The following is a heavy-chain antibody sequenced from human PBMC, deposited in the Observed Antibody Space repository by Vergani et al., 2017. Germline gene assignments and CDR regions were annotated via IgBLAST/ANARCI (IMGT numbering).Heavy chain of an antibody. CDR2: IYPGDSDT. V-gene: IGHV5-51*01. CDR1: GYSFTSYW. CDR3: ARAPGRYCRGVSCYSYYYYGMDV. D-gene: IGHD2-15*01. Sequence: EVQLVQSGAEVKKPGESLKISCKGSGYSFTSYWIGWVRQMPGKGLEWMGIIYPGDSDTRYTPSFQGQVTISAEKSISTAYLQWSSLKASDTAMYYCARAPGRYCRGVSCYSYYYYGMDVWGQGTTVTVSS. J-gene: IGHJ6*02.